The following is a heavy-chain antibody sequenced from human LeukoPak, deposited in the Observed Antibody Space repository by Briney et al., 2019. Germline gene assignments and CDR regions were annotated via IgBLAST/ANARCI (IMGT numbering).Heavy chain of an antibody. CDR3: ARAPYGDNGYTAEVADY. Sequence: GGSLRLSCAASGFTFSSYSMNWVRQAPRKGLEWVSSISSSSSYIYYADSVKGRFTISRDNAKNSLYLQMNSLRAEDTAVYYCARAPYGDNGYTAEVADYWGQGTLVTVSS. CDR2: ISSSSSYI. D-gene: IGHD3-16*01. V-gene: IGHV3-21*01. J-gene: IGHJ4*02. CDR1: GFTFSSYS.